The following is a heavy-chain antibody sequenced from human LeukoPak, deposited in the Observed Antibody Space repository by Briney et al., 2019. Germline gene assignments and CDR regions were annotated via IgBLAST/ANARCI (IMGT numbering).Heavy chain of an antibody. CDR1: GGSIGSSYYY. J-gene: IGHJ4*02. V-gene: IGHV4-39*01. CDR3: ARHRIAARGSFDY. D-gene: IGHD6-6*01. CDR2: IYYSGST. Sequence: PSETLSLTCTVSGGSIGSSYYYWGWIRQPPGRGLEWIGSIYYSGSTYYNPSLKSRVTISEDTSKNQFSLKLNSVTAADTAVYYCARHRIAARGSFDYWGQGTLVIVSS.